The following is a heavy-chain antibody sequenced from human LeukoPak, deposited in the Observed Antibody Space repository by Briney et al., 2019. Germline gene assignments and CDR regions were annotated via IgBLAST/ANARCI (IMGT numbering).Heavy chain of an antibody. CDR3: ARAHDSSGYYYDVGMAFDI. CDR1: GGSVSSGSYY. V-gene: IGHV4-61*01. D-gene: IGHD3-22*01. J-gene: IGHJ3*02. Sequence: SETLSLTCTVSGGSVSSGSYYWSWIRQPPGKGLEWIVYIYYSGSTNYNPSLKSRVTISVDTSKNQFSLKLSSVTAADTAVYYCARAHDSSGYYYDVGMAFDIWGQGTMVTVSS. CDR2: IYYSGST.